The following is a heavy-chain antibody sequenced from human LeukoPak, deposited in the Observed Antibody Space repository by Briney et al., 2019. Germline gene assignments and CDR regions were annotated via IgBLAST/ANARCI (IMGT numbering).Heavy chain of an antibody. J-gene: IGHJ4*02. D-gene: IGHD3-9*01. V-gene: IGHV3-23*01. CDR1: GFTFRNYA. CDR3: AKWGDYDILTGYYVSDF. CDR2: ITGSGDTT. Sequence: GGSLSLSCAASGFTFRNYAMSWVRQAPGKGLEWVSAITGSGDTTYYADSVKGRFTISRDNSKNTLYVEMNTLRAEDTAVYYCAKWGDYDILTGYYVSDFWGQGTLVTVSS.